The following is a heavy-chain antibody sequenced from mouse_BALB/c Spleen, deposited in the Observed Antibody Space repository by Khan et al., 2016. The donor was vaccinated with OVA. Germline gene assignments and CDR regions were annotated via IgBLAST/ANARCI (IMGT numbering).Heavy chain of an antibody. J-gene: IGHJ2*01. CDR3: AKEITSLFDY. CDR2: INTNTGKT. Sequence: QIPLVQSGPELKKPGETVKLSCKASGYTFTNYGMNWVKQAPGKGLRWMGWINTNTGKTTYAEAFMGRFAFSLETSASTAYLQINNLKNEDTATDFCAKEITSLFDYWGQGTTLTVSS. V-gene: IGHV9-3*02. CDR1: GYTFTNYG. D-gene: IGHD1-1*01.